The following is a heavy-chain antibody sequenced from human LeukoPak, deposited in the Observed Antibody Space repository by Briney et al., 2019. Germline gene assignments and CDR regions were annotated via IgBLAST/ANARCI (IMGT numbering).Heavy chain of an antibody. J-gene: IGHJ4*02. CDR2: IYSSGSN. CDR1: GGSISGYS. V-gene: IGHV4-4*07. D-gene: IGHD5-12*01. CDR3: AREPTSGREPTSGRPLDY. Sequence: SETLSLTCTVSGGSISGYSWSWIRQPAGKGLEWIGRIYSSGSNNYNPSLESRVTMSLDTSKNHLSLNLSSVTAADTAVYYCAREPTSGREPTSGRPLDYWGQGTLVTVSS.